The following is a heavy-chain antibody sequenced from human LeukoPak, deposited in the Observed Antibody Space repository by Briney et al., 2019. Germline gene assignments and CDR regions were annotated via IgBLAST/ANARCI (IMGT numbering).Heavy chain of an antibody. CDR3: ARDVNWFDP. V-gene: IGHV1-69*05. CDR2: IIPIFGTA. Sequence: ISWVRQAPGQGLEWMGGIIPIFGTANYAQKFQGRVTITTDESTSTAYVELSGLRSEDTAVYYCARDVNWFDPWGQGTLVTVSS. J-gene: IGHJ5*02.